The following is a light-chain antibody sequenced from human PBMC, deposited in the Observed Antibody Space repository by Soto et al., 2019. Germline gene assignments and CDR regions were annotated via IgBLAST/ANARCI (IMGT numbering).Light chain of an antibody. Sequence: DIQMTQSPSSLSASVGDRVTITCRASQSISSYLNWYQQKPGKAPKLLIYAASSLQSGVPSRFSGSRSGTDFTLTISSLQPEDFATYYCQQIYSTLWTFGQGTKVEIK. V-gene: IGKV1-39*01. CDR2: AAS. CDR3: QQIYSTLWT. J-gene: IGKJ1*01. CDR1: QSISSY.